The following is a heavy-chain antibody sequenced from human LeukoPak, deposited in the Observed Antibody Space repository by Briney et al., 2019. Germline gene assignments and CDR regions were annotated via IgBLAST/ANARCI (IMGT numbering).Heavy chain of an antibody. CDR2: ITSGSGI. Sequence: GGSLRLSCAASGFSFSSYGMHWARQAPGRGLEWISKITSGSGIYYADSVRGRFTISRDNGDNSLYLQMDSLRVEDTAVYYCARDTKIGTAAAGTGYWGQGTLVIVSS. D-gene: IGHD6-13*01. CDR3: ARDTKIGTAAAGTGY. J-gene: IGHJ4*02. CDR1: GFSFSSYG. V-gene: IGHV3-48*04.